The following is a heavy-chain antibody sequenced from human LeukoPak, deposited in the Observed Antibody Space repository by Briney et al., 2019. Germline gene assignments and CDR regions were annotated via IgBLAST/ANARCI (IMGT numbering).Heavy chain of an antibody. CDR1: GFTFSRYG. Sequence: PGGSLRLSCAASGFTFSRYGMHWVRQAPGKGLEWVAVIWSDVSNKYYVDSVKGRFTISRDNSKNTLYLQMNSLRAEDTALYYCARDRGSYGYGASDYWGQGTLDTVSS. V-gene: IGHV3-33*01. CDR3: ARDRGSYGYGASDY. CDR2: IWSDVSNK. D-gene: IGHD5-18*01. J-gene: IGHJ4*02.